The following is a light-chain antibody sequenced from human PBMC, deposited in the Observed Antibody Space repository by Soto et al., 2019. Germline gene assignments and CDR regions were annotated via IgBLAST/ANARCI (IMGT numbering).Light chain of an antibody. V-gene: IGLV1-40*01. CDR1: SSNIGAGSD. CDR2: SNT. J-gene: IGLJ3*02. CDR3: QSYDSILTGSV. Sequence: QSALTQPPSVSGAPGQRVTISCTGSSSNIGAGSDVHWYQQLPGTAPKLLIYSNTNRPSGVPDRFSGSKSGTSASLAIAGLQAGDEADYYCQSYDSILTGSVFGGGTQLTVL.